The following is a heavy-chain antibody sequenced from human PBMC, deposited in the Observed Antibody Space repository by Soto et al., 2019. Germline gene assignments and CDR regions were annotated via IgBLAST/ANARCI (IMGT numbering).Heavy chain of an antibody. J-gene: IGHJ4*02. CDR1: GGSITSVGYS. V-gene: IGHV4-30-2*01. CDR2: IYQSGSA. D-gene: IGHD3-22*01. Sequence: SETLSLTCAVSGGSITSVGYSWSWIRQAPGKGLEWLGYIYQSGSAYYNPSLKSRVTISIDKSKNQFSLKLISVTAADTAVYYCARGSTDYSTYFDDWGQGTLVTVSS. CDR3: ARGSTDYSTYFDD.